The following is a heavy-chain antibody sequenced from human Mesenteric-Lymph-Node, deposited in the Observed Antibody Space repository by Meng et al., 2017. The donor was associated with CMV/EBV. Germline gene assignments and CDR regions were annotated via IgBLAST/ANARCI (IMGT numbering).Heavy chain of an antibody. CDR1: GFTFNNYW. Sequence: GESLKISCTASGFTFNNYWMHWVRQAPGKGLMWVSRINSDGSSTNYADSVQGRFTISRDNARSTLYLQMNSLRAGDTAVYYCARAAYSDFWSGHYSVDAFDLWGQGTMVTVSS. D-gene: IGHD3-3*01. V-gene: IGHV3-74*01. CDR3: ARAAYSDFWSGHYSVDAFDL. J-gene: IGHJ3*01. CDR2: INSDGSST.